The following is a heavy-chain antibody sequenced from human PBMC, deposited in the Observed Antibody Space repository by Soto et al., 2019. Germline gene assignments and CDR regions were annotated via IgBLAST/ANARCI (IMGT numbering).Heavy chain of an antibody. Sequence: QLVQSGAEVKKPGSSVKVPCKASGGPFSTYAISWVRQAPGQGLEWMGGIIPIFGTANYAQRFLGRVTISADDSTSTAYMELRSLTSDDTAVYYCAKALTMASPNWFDPWGQGTQVTVSS. CDR1: GGPFSTYA. J-gene: IGHJ5*02. D-gene: IGHD3-10*01. V-gene: IGHV1-69*01. CDR3: AKALTMASPNWFDP. CDR2: IIPIFGTA.